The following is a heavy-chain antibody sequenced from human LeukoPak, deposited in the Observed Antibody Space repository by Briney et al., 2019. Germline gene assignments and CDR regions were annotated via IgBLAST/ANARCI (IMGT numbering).Heavy chain of an antibody. D-gene: IGHD6-19*01. CDR1: GYTFTGYY. V-gene: IGHV1-2*02. CDR2: INPNSGGT. Sequence: ASVKVSCKASGYTFTGYYMHWVRQAPGQGLEWMGWINPNSGGTNYAQKFQGRVTMTRDTSISTAYMELSRLRSEDTAVYYCARGPSGSGWYYPYAFDIWGQGTMVTVSS. CDR3: ARGPSGSGWYYPYAFDI. J-gene: IGHJ3*02.